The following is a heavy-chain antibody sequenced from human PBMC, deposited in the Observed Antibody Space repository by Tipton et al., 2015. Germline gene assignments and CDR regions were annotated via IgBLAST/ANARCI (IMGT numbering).Heavy chain of an antibody. D-gene: IGHD2-2*01. CDR2: IYYTGST. CDR1: GDSINRYY. CDR3: AKDDAYVGSDAVDF. V-gene: IGHV4-59*01. Sequence: TLSLTCSVSGDSINRYYWSWIRQPPGKGLECIGYIYYTGSTHYNPSLKSRVTISVDTSKSQFSLRLSSVTAADTAVYYCAKDDAYVGSDAVDFWGQGTMVIVSS. J-gene: IGHJ3*01.